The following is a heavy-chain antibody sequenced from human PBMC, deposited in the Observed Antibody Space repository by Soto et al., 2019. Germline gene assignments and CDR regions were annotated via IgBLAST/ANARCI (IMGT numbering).Heavy chain of an antibody. CDR1: VYTKNSYA. CDR2: INAGNGNT. D-gene: IGHD2-21*02. Sequence: PSVKVCCKDSVYTKNSYAMQWVRQAHGQRLKWMGWINAGNGNTKYSQKFQGRVTITRDTSASTAYMELSSLRSEDTAVYYCARSIVVVTAADYWGQGTLVTVSS. V-gene: IGHV1-3*01. J-gene: IGHJ4*02. CDR3: ARSIVVVTAADY.